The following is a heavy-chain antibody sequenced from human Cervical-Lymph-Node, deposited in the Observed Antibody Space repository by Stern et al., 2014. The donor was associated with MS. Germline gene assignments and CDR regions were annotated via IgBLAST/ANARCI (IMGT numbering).Heavy chain of an antibody. CDR3: VRALGHCSGGTCYPRGYFDY. CDR2: IYYSGNT. CDR1: GGSISNGAYY. J-gene: IGHJ4*02. Sequence: QVQLQESGPGLVKPSQTLSLTCTVSGGSISNGAYYWNWIRQLPGKGLEWIGYIYYSGNTYYNPSLKSRVIVSVDTSKNQFSLKLSSLTAADTAVYYCVRALGHCSGGTCYPRGYFDYWGQGILVTVSS. V-gene: IGHV4-31*03. D-gene: IGHD2-15*01.